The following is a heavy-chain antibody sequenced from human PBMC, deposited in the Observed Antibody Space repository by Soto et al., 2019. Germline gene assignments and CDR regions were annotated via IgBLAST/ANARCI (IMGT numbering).Heavy chain of an antibody. J-gene: IGHJ4*02. Sequence: GGSLRLSCAASGFTFSSYAMNWVRQAPGKGLEWVSGISGSGGATYYADSVKGRFTISRDNSKNTLYLQMNSLRAEDTAVYYCAKQSHGSGSYYNGVFFDYWGQGTLVTVSS. D-gene: IGHD3-10*01. CDR3: AKQSHGSGSYYNGVFFDY. CDR2: ISGSGGAT. CDR1: GFTFSSYA. V-gene: IGHV3-23*01.